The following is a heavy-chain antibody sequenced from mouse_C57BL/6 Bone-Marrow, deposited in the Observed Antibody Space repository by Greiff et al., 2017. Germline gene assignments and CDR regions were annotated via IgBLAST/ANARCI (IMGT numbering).Heavy chain of an antibody. Sequence: EVQLQESGPGLVKPSQSLSLTCSVTGYSITSGYYWNWIRQFPGNKLEWMGYISYDGSNNYNPSLKNRISITRDTSKNQFFLKLNSVTTEDTATYYCARGEMVTTTMDYWGQGTSVTVSS. CDR2: ISYDGSN. CDR1: GYSITSGYY. D-gene: IGHD2-2*01. J-gene: IGHJ4*01. CDR3: ARGEMVTTTMDY. V-gene: IGHV3-6*01.